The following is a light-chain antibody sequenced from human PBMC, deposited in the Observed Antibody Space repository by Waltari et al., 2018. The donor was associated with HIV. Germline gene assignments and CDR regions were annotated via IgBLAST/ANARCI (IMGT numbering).Light chain of an antibody. J-gene: IGLJ3*02. Sequence: SYELTQPPSVSVSPGQTASITCSGDKLGDKYACWYQQKQGQSPVLVIYQDSKRPSGIPERFSGSNSGNTATLTISGTQAMDEADYYCQAWDSSTWVFGGGTKLTVL. V-gene: IGLV3-1*01. CDR1: KLGDKY. CDR3: QAWDSSTWV. CDR2: QDS.